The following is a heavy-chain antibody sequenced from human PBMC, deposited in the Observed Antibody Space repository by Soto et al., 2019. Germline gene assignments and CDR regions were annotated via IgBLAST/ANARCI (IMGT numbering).Heavy chain of an antibody. CDR1: GFTFSRYW. Sequence: EVQLVESGGGLVQPGGSMRLSCAASGFTFSRYWMHWVRQAAGKGPVCVSRINSDASSTAYADSVKGRFTISRDTAKNTLFLQKTSLRAEDTADKYCAREAVGGYFDVRGRGTVVTVSS. CDR3: AREAVGGYFDV. D-gene: IGHD3-10*01. V-gene: IGHV3-74*01. CDR2: INSDASST. J-gene: IGHJ2*01.